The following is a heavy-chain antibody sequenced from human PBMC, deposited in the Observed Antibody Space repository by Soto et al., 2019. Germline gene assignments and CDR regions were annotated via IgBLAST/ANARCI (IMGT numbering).Heavy chain of an antibody. CDR3: ARDPTGSYFDY. J-gene: IGHJ4*02. D-gene: IGHD2-15*01. Sequence: SGKVSCKAFGYSFTSYGISWVRQAPGQGLEWMGWISAYNGNTNYAQKLQGRVTMTTDTSTSTAYMELRSLRSDDTAVYYCARDPTGSYFDYWGQGTLVTVSS. V-gene: IGHV1-18*04. CDR1: GYSFTSYG. CDR2: ISAYNGNT.